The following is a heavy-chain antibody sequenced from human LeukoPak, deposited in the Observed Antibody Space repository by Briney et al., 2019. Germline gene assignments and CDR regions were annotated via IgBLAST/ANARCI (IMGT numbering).Heavy chain of an antibody. CDR1: GFTFSDYY. D-gene: IGHD2-2*01. CDR3: AREASDD. CDR2: IIGSSSYT. V-gene: IGHV3-11*06. J-gene: IGHJ4*02. Sequence: PARSLRLSCAASGFTFSDYYMSWIRQAPGKWLEWVSYIIGSSSYTNYADSVKGRFTISRDNAKNSLYLQMNSLRAEDTAVYYCAREASDDWGQGTLVTVSS.